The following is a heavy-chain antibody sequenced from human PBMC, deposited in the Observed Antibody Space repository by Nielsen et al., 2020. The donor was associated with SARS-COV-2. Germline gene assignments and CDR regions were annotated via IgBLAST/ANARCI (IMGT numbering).Heavy chain of an antibody. CDR3: ARVAKGRTYYYDSSGYYAPPYYFDY. V-gene: IGHV3-11*05. Sequence: GESLKISCAASGFTFSDYYMSWIRQAPGKGLEWVSYISSSSSYTNYADSVKGRFTISRDNAKNSLYLQMNSLRAEDTAVYYCARVAKGRTYYYDSSGYYAPPYYFDYWGQGTLVTVSS. CDR2: ISSSSSYT. CDR1: GFTFSDYY. D-gene: IGHD3-22*01. J-gene: IGHJ4*02.